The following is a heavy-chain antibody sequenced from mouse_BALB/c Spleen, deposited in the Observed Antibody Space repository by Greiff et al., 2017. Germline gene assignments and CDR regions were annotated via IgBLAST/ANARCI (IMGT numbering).Heavy chain of an antibody. V-gene: IGHV1-18*01. D-gene: IGHD1-2*01. J-gene: IGHJ3*01. CDR3: ARWRLQRLAFAY. CDR1: GYTFTDYN. CDR2: INPNNGGT. Sequence: VQLQQSGPELVKPGASVKIPCKASGYTFTDYNMDWVKQSHGKSLEWIGDINPNNGGTIYNQKFKGKATLTVDKSSSTAYMVLRSLTSEDTAVYYCARWRLQRLAFAYWGQGTLVTVSA.